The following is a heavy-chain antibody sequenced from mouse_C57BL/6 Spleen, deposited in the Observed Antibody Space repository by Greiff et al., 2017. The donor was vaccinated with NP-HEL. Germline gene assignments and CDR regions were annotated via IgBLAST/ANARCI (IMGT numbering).Heavy chain of an antibody. D-gene: IGHD2-2*01. V-gene: IGHV2-6-1*01. CDR1: GFSLTSYG. CDR3: ARHGTMVTTGAAWFAY. Sequence: QVQLKESGPGLVAPSQSLSITCTVSGFSLTSYGVHWVRQPPGKGLEWLVVIWSDGSPTYNSALKSRLSISKDNSKSQVFLKMNSLQTDDTAMYYCARHGTMVTTGAAWFAYWGQGTLVTVSA. CDR2: IWSDGSP. J-gene: IGHJ3*01.